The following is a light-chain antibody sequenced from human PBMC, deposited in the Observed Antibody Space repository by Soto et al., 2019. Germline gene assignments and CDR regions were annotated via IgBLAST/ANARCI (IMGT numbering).Light chain of an antibody. J-gene: IGKJ4*01. Sequence: EIVLTQSPATLSLSPGERATLSCRASQKIGYFLACYQQKPGQAPRLLFYDTSNRATGVPPRFSGSAYGTDFTLTISSREPEDLAGYSCDHRLNWPLTFGAGTKVELK. V-gene: IGKV3-11*01. CDR2: DTS. CDR1: QKIGYF. CDR3: DHRLNWPLT.